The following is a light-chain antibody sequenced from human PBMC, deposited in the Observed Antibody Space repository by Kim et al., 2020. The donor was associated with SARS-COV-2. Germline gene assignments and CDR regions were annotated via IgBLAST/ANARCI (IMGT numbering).Light chain of an antibody. V-gene: IGLV3-19*01. J-gene: IGLJ2*01. CDR1: SLRRYY. Sequence: SSELTQDPAVSVALGQTVTITCQGDSLRRYYASWYQQRPGQAPILVMYGKDNRPSGIPDRISGSSSGNTASLTIAGAQAEEEADYYCQSRDSSDKVVFGGGTKLTVL. CDR3: QSRDSSDKVV. CDR2: GKD.